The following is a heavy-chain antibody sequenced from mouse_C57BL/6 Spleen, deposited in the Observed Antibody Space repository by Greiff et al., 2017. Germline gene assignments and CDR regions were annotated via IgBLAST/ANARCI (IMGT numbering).Heavy chain of an antibody. CDR2: ISNLAYSI. CDR1: GFTFSDYG. J-gene: IGHJ4*01. D-gene: IGHD1-1*01. V-gene: IGHV5-15*01. Sequence: EVHLVESGGGLVQPGGSLKLSCAASGFTFSDYGMAWVRQAPRKGPEWVAFISNLAYSIYYADTVTGRFTISRENDKNTLYLEMSSLRSEDTAMYYCARHDYGRAMDYWGQGTSVTVSS. CDR3: ARHDYGRAMDY.